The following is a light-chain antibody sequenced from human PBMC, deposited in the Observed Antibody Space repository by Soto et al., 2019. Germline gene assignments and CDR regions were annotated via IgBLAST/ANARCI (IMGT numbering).Light chain of an antibody. V-gene: IGKV1-5*01. CDR2: DAS. Sequence: DIQMTQSPSTLSASVGDRVTITCRAIDSIRTWLAWYQHKPGKAPKFLIYDASTLHSGVPSRFSGGGSGTDFTLTISSLQSEDFAVYYCQQYNYWPPITFGQGTRLEIK. CDR3: QQYNYWPPIT. J-gene: IGKJ5*01. CDR1: DSIRTW.